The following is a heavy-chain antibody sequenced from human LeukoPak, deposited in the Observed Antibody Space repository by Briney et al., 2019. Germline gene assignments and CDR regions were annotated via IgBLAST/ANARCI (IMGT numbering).Heavy chain of an antibody. Sequence: MPSETLSLTCTVSGGSISSYYWSWIRQPPGKGLEWIGYIYYSGSTNYNPSLKSRVTISVDTSKNQFSLKRSSVTAADTAVYYCARTESSGWYMDWFDPWGQGTLVTVSS. J-gene: IGHJ5*02. D-gene: IGHD6-19*01. V-gene: IGHV4-59*01. CDR2: IYYSGST. CDR1: GGSISSYY. CDR3: ARTESSGWYMDWFDP.